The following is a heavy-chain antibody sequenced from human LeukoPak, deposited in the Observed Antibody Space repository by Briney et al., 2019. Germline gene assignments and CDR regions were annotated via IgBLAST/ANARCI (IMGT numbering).Heavy chain of an antibody. D-gene: IGHD3-16*01. CDR2: IYSGGSI. CDR1: GFTFNNAW. J-gene: IGHJ4*02. CDR3: ATSSGFYVGDY. Sequence: GGSLRLSCTVSGFTFNNAWMSWVRQAPGKGLEWVSVIYSGGSIYYADSVKGRFTISRDNSKNTLYLQMNSLRAEDTAVYYCATSSGFYVGDYWGQGTLVTVSS. V-gene: IGHV3-53*01.